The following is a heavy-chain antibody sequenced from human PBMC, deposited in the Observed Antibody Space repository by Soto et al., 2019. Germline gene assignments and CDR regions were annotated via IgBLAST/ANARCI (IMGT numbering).Heavy chain of an antibody. CDR3: ARENMVSQYQLLSNYYYGMDV. Sequence: PGGSLRLSCAASGFTFSSYGMHWVRQAPGKGLEWVAVISYDGSNKYYADSVKGRFTISRDNSKNTLYLQMNSLRAEDTAVYYCARENMVSQYQLLSNYYYGMDVWGQGTTVTVSS. D-gene: IGHD2-2*01. J-gene: IGHJ6*02. V-gene: IGHV3-30*03. CDR2: ISYDGSNK. CDR1: GFTFSSYG.